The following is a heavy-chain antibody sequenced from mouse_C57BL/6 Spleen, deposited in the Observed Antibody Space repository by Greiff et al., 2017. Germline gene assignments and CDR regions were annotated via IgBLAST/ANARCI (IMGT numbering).Heavy chain of an antibody. CDR1: GFTFSDFY. J-gene: IGHJ3*01. V-gene: IGHV7-1*01. Sequence: EVQVVESGGGLVQSGRSLRLSCATSGFTFSDFYMEWVRQAPGKGLEWIAASRNKANDYTTEYSASVKGRFIVSRDTSQSILYLQMNALRAEDTAIYYCARELTGPFAYWGQGTLVTVSA. CDR3: ARELTGPFAY. CDR2: SRNKANDYTT. D-gene: IGHD4-1*01.